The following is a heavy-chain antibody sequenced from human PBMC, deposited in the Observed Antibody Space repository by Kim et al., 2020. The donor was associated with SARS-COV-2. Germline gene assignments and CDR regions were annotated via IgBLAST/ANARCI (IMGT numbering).Heavy chain of an antibody. V-gene: IGHV4-34*01. Sequence: SETLSLTCAVYGGSFSGYYWSWIRQPPGKGLEWIGEINHSGSTNYNPSLKSRVTISVDTSKNQFSLKLSSVTAADTAVYYCARATRQWLVNYYYYYMDVWGKGATVTVSS. CDR2: INHSGST. J-gene: IGHJ6*03. CDR1: GGSFSGYY. CDR3: ARATRQWLVNYYYYYMDV. D-gene: IGHD6-19*01.